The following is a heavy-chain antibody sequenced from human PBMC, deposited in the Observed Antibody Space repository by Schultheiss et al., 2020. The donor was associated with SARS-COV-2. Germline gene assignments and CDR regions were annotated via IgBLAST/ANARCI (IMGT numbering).Heavy chain of an antibody. CDR2: IYYSGST. CDR3: ARGAAVWCNGGSCYSGAFDI. D-gene: IGHD2-15*01. J-gene: IGHJ3*02. CDR1: GGSISSYY. V-gene: IGHV4-59*01. Sequence: SETLSLTCTVSGGSISSYYWSWIRQPPGKGLEWIGYIYYSGSTNYNPSLKSRVTISVDRSKNQFSLKLSSVTAADTAVYYCARGAAVWCNGGSCYSGAFDIWGQGTMVTVSS.